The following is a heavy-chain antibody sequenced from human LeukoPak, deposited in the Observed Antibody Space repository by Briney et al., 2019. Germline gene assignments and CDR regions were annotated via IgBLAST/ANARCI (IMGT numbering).Heavy chain of an antibody. CDR2: INPSGGST. CDR3: ARESHPIQLWLTSSVYYYYYMDV. Sequence: ASVKVSCKASGYTFTSYYMHWVRQAPGQGLEWMGIINPSGGSTSYAQKFQGRVTMTRDMSTSTVYMELSSLRSEDTAVYYCARESHPIQLWLTSSVYYYYYMDVWGKGTTVTVSS. D-gene: IGHD5-18*01. V-gene: IGHV1-46*01. CDR1: GYTFTSYY. J-gene: IGHJ6*03.